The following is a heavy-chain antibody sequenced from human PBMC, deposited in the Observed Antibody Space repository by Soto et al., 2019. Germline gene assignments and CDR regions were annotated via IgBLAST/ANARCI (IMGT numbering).Heavy chain of an antibody. D-gene: IGHD3-3*01. CDR1: GGTFSSYA. Sequence: QVQLVQSGAEGKKPGSSVKVSCKASGGTFSSYAISWVRQAPGQGLEWMGGIIPIFGTANYAQKFQGRVTITEDKSTSTADMEFSSLRSEATAVYYCASVAYDFWSGYPWFDPWGQGTLVTVSS. V-gene: IGHV1-69*06. CDR2: IIPIFGTA. J-gene: IGHJ5*02. CDR3: ASVAYDFWSGYPWFDP.